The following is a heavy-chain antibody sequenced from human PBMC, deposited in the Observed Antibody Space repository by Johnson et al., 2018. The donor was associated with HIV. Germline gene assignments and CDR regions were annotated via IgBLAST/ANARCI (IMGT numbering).Heavy chain of an antibody. CDR2: ISYDGSNK. Sequence: VQLMESGGGLVQPGRSLRLSCAASGFTFSSYGMHWVRQAPGKGLEWVAVISYDGSNKYYADSAKGRFTISRDNSKNTLYLQMNSLRAEDTAVYYCARDQAVGATSDAFDIWGQGTMVTVSS. V-gene: IGHV3-30*03. CDR3: ARDQAVGATSDAFDI. J-gene: IGHJ3*02. CDR1: GFTFSSYG. D-gene: IGHD1-26*01.